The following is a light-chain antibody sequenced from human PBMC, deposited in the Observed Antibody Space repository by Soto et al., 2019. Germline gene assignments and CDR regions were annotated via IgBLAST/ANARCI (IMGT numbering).Light chain of an antibody. J-gene: IGKJ4*01. CDR1: QAIRNS. CDR2: ATS. Sequence: DIQMTQSPSSLSASVGDRVTITCRASQAIRNSLGWYQQKPGKAPKRLIYATSSLEGGVPQRVSGSGSATEFTLTINNLQPEDFATYYCLQHDFYPRTFGGGTKGEI. CDR3: LQHDFYPRT. V-gene: IGKV1-17*02.